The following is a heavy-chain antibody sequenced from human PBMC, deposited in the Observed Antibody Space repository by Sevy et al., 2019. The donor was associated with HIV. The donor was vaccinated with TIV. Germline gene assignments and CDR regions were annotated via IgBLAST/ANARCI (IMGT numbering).Heavy chain of an antibody. CDR1: GFMFDGYS. Sequence: GGSLRLSCAASGFMFDGYSMNWVRQAPGKGLEWVSSISSGSSFIYYADSVKGRFTISRDNATGIYYCARVGPGECSGTNCSPNDYWGQGTLVTVSS. D-gene: IGHD2-2*01. V-gene: IGHV3-21*01. CDR2: ISSGSSFI. CDR3: NDY. J-gene: IGHJ4*02.